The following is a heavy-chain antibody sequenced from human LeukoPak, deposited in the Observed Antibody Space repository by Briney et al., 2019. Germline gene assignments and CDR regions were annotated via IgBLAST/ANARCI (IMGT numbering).Heavy chain of an antibody. CDR1: GGSISSSNW. D-gene: IGHD4-11*01. V-gene: IGHV4-4*02. J-gene: IGHJ5*02. CDR2: IYHSGST. Sequence: PSGTLSLTCAVSGGSISSSNWWSWVRPPPGKGLEWIGEIYHSGSTNYNPSLKSRVTISVDKSKNQFSLKLSSVTAADTAVYYCARAERLQYREFDPWGQGTLVTVSS. CDR3: ARAERLQYREFDP.